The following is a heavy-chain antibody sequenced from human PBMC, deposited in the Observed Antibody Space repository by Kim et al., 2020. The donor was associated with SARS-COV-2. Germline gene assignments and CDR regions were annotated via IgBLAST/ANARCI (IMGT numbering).Heavy chain of an antibody. J-gene: IGHJ6*02. Sequence: ASVKVSCKASGYTFTSYAMHWVRQAPGQRLEWMGWINAGNGNTKYSQKFQGRVTITRDTSASTAYMELSSLRSEDTAVYYCARDSLRLDAWGLSFGYGSGSVDYGMDVWGQGTTVTVSS. V-gene: IGHV1-3*01. D-gene: IGHD3-10*01. CDR3: ARDSLRLDAWGLSFGYGSGSVDYGMDV. CDR2: INAGNGNT. CDR1: GYTFTSYA.